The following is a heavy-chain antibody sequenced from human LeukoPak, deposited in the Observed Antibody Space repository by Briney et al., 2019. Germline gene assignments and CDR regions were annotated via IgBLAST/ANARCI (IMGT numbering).Heavy chain of an antibody. J-gene: IGHJ6*03. D-gene: IGHD6-13*01. CDR1: GSSISSSSYY. V-gene: IGHV4-39*07. CDR3: ARTTEAHSWRTRYYDYYMDV. Sequence: PSETLSLTCTVSGSSISSSSYYWGWIRQPRGKGLEWIGNIYYNGGTYYNPSLKSRVTISVDTSKNQFSLKLSSVTAADTAVYYCARTTEAHSWRTRYYDYYMDVWGKGTTVTVSS. CDR2: IYYNGGT.